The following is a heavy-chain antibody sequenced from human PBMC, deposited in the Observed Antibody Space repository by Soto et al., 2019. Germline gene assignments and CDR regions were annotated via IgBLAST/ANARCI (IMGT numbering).Heavy chain of an antibody. CDR3: AGERSALPGARDAMDV. D-gene: IGHD1-26*01. V-gene: IGHV3-21*02. CDR2: ISASGGYK. CDR1: GFNFNTYS. Sequence: EVRLVESGGGLVKPGGSLRVSCAASGFNFNTYSMNWVRQAPGKGLQWVSFISASGGYKYYADSVRGRFTISRDNAKKSVYLEMRSLTADDSAVYFCAGERSALPGARDAMDVWGQGTTVTVSS. J-gene: IGHJ6*02.